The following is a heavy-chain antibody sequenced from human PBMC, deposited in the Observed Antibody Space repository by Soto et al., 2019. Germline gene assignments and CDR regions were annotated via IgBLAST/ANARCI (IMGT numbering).Heavy chain of an antibody. J-gene: IGHJ6*02. CDR2: ISSSSSYI. CDR3: ARASVANDGDHSNYYYYYGMDV. D-gene: IGHD4-17*01. Sequence: GGSLRLSCAASGFTFSSYSMNWVRQAPGKGLEWVSSISSSSSYIYYADSVKGRFTISRHNAKNSLYLQMNSLRAEDTAVYYFARASVANDGDHSNYYYYYGMDVWGQGTTVTVSS. V-gene: IGHV3-21*01. CDR1: GFTFSSYS.